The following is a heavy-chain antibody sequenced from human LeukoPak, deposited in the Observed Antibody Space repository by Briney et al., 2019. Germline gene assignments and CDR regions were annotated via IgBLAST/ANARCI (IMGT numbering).Heavy chain of an antibody. CDR1: GYTFTGYY. CDR3: ARAADNWNYGDY. Sequence: ASVKVSCKASGYTFTGYYMHWVRQAPGQGLEWMGWINPNSGGTNYAQKFQGRVTRTRDTSISTAYMELSRLRSDDTAVYYCARAADNWNYGDYWGQGTLVTVSS. CDR2: INPNSGGT. V-gene: IGHV1-2*02. D-gene: IGHD1-7*01. J-gene: IGHJ4*02.